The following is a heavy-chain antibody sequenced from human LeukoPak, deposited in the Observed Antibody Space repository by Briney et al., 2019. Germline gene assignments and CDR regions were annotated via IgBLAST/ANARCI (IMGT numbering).Heavy chain of an antibody. CDR2: INHSGST. CDR3: ARVMVRGVDYDY. Sequence: SETLSLTCAVYGGSFSGYYWSWIRQPPGKGLEWIGEINHSGSTNYNPSLKSRVTISVDTSKNQFSLKLSSVTAAHTAVYYCARVMVRGVDYDYWGQGTLVTVSS. J-gene: IGHJ4*02. D-gene: IGHD3-10*01. V-gene: IGHV4-34*01. CDR1: GGSFSGYY.